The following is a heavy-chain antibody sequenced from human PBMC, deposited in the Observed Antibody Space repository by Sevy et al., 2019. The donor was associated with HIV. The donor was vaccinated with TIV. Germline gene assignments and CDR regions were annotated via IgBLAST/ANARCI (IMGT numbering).Heavy chain of an antibody. CDR1: GFTVSSNY. Sequence: GGSLRLSCAASGFTVSSNYMSWVRQAPGKGLEWVSVIYSGGSTYYADSVKGRFTISRDNSKNTLYLQMNSLRAEDTAVYYCVRAGDYYDSSGYLDYWGQGTLVTVSS. CDR3: VRAGDYYDSSGYLDY. D-gene: IGHD3-22*01. V-gene: IGHV3-53*01. CDR2: IYSGGST. J-gene: IGHJ4*02.